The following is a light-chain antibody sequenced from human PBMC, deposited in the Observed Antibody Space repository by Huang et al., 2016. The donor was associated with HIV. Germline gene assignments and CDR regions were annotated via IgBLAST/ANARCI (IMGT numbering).Light chain of an antibody. V-gene: IGKV1-27*01. CDR3: QKYSNDPRA. CDR2: GAS. Sequence: DIQMTQSPSSLSASVGDRVTITCRASQGIRNFVAWYQQKPGKPPKLLIYGASTMESGVPSRFSGGGYETEFALTIRSLQTEDVATYYCQKYSNDPRAFGQGTRVDIK. J-gene: IGKJ1*01. CDR1: QGIRNF.